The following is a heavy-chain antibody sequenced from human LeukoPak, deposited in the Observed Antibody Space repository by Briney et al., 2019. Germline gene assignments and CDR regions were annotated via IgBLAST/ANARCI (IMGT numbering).Heavy chain of an antibody. CDR2: IYYNVAT. J-gene: IGHJ4*02. D-gene: IGHD5-24*01. CDR3: ARVRDGYNRNWAY. CDR1: GGSISSSIYY. Sequence: SEALSLTCTVSGGSISSSIYYWGWFRQPPGKGLEWIGSIYYNVATYYNSSLKSRVTISVDTSKNHLSLKLSSATAADTAVYYCARVRDGYNRNWAYWGQGTLVTVSS. V-gene: IGHV4-39*02.